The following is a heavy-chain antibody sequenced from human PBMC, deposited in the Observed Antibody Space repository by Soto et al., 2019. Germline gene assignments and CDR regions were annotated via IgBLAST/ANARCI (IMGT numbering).Heavy chain of an antibody. CDR1: RYPFTSYD. Sequence: QVQLVQSGAEVKKPGASVKVSCKASRYPFTSYDINWVRQATGQGLEWMGWMNPNTGNTAFAQKFQGRGTMTSNTAIRIPYMELSSLRSADTAVYYCARETYTSGENAFALWGQGTMVTVSS. CDR3: ARETYTSGENAFAL. V-gene: IGHV1-8*01. D-gene: IGHD2-8*01. J-gene: IGHJ3*01. CDR2: MNPNTGNT.